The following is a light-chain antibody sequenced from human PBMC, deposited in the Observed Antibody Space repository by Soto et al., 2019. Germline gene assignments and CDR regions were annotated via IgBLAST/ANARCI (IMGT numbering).Light chain of an antibody. CDR3: QLYGSSPKT. Sequence: EIVLTQSPGTLSLSPGDRVTLSCRASQSVSSNYLAWYQQKPGQAPRLLIYGASSRATGIPDRFSGSGSGTDFTLTISRLEPEDFAVYYCQLYGSSPKTFGQGTKVEV. J-gene: IGKJ1*01. CDR1: QSVSSNY. CDR2: GAS. V-gene: IGKV3-20*01.